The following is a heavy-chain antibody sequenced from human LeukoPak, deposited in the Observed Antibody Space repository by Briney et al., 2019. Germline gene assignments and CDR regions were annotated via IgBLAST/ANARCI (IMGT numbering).Heavy chain of an antibody. Sequence: SETLSLTCTVSGGSISSDHWTWIRQPPGKGLEWIARISYSGSTNYNPSLKSRVTISLDSSKNQFSLRLSSVTPADTAAYYCARDSSSRYYYYGMDVWGQGTTVTVSS. CDR1: GGSISSDH. J-gene: IGHJ6*02. CDR2: ISYSGST. CDR3: ARDSSSRYYYYGMDV. V-gene: IGHV4-59*01. D-gene: IGHD6-13*01.